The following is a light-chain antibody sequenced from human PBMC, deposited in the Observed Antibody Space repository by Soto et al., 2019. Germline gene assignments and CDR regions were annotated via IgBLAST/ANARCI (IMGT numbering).Light chain of an antibody. V-gene: IGKV3-15*01. CDR1: QSVSSN. Sequence: EIVMTQSPATLSVSPGERATLSCRASQSVSSNLAWYQQKPGQAPRLLIYGASTRATGIPARFSGSGSGTEFTLTISSLQSEDFAVYYCQQAGTFGPGTKLDIK. CDR2: GAS. CDR3: QQAGT. J-gene: IGKJ3*01.